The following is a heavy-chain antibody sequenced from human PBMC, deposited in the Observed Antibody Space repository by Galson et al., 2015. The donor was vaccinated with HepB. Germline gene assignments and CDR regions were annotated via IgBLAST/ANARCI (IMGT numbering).Heavy chain of an antibody. J-gene: IGHJ4*02. CDR1: GFTFSSYA. CDR3: ARGGLYGSGSYYIDYFDY. D-gene: IGHD3-10*01. CDR2: ISSNGGST. Sequence: SLRLSCAASGFTFSSYAMHWVRQAPGKGLEYVSAISSNGGSTYYANSVKGRFTISRDNSKNTLYLQMGSLRAEDMAVYYCARGGLYGSGSYYIDYFDYWGQGTLVTVSS. V-gene: IGHV3-64*01.